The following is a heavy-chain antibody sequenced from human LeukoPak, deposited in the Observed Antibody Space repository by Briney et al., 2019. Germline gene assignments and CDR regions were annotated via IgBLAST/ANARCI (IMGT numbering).Heavy chain of an antibody. D-gene: IGHD5-12*01. CDR3: AKDPRATPTRGWDDI. V-gene: IGHV3-23*01. Sequence: GGSLRLSCAASGFTFSSYAMSWVRQAPGKGLEWVSAISGSGGSTYYADSEKGRFTISRDNSKNILYLQMNSLRAEDTAVYYCAKDPRATPTRGWDDIWGQGTMVTVSS. CDR2: ISGSGGST. J-gene: IGHJ3*02. CDR1: GFTFSSYA.